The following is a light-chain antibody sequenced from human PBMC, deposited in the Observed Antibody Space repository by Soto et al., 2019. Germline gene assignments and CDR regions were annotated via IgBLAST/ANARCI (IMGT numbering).Light chain of an antibody. CDR2: GAS. V-gene: IGKV3-20*01. Sequence: EIVLTQSPGTLSLSPGERATLSCRASQSVRSNFLAWYQQKPGQAPRLLIYGASSRATGIPDTFSGSGSGTDFTLTISRLEPEDFAVYYCQQYGSSPSWTFGQGTKVDIK. J-gene: IGKJ1*01. CDR1: QSVRSNF. CDR3: QQYGSSPSWT.